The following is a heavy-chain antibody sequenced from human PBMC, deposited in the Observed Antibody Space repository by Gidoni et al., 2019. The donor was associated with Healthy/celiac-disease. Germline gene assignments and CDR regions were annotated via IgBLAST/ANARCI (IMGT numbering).Heavy chain of an antibody. V-gene: IGHV4-31*03. Sequence: QVQLQESGPGLVKPSQTLSLTCTVSGGSISSGGYYWSWIRQHPGKGLERIGYIYYSGSTYYNPSLKSRVTISVDTSKNQFALKRSSVTAADTAVYYCARAVFSAFDIWGQGTMVTVSS. CDR2: IYYSGST. J-gene: IGHJ3*02. CDR1: GGSISSGGYY. CDR3: ARAVFSAFDI.